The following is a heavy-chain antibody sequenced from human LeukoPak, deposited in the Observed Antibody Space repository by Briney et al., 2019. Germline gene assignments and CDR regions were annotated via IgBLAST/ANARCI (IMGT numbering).Heavy chain of an antibody. D-gene: IGHD1-14*01. V-gene: IGHV1-2*04. J-gene: IGHJ4*02. CDR1: GYTFTGYY. Sequence: GASVKVSCKASGYTFTGYYVHWVRQAPGQGLEWMGWINPNSGGTNYAQKFQGWVTMTRDTSISTAYMEVSRLRSDDTAVYYCARDHNGYFDYWGQGTMVTVSS. CDR3: ARDHNGYFDY. CDR2: INPNSGGT.